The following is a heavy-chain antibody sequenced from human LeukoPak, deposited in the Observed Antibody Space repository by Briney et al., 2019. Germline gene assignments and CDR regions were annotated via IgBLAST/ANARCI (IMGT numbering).Heavy chain of an antibody. V-gene: IGHV3-30*04. Sequence: GRSLRLSCAASGFTFSSYVMHWVRQAPGKGLEWVAIISYDGSNEYYADSVKGRFTISRDNSKNILYLQMNSLRAEDTALYYCVKHSAPVLAAARFDYWGQGNLVTVSS. D-gene: IGHD2-2*01. J-gene: IGHJ4*02. CDR1: GFTFSSYV. CDR3: VKHSAPVLAAARFDY. CDR2: ISYDGSNE.